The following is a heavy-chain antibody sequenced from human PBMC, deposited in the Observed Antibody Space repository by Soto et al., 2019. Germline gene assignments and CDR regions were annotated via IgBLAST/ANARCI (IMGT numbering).Heavy chain of an antibody. D-gene: IGHD1-20*01. J-gene: IGHJ2*01. CDR3: ASELTGTADFDL. Sequence: QVQLVQSGAEVKKPGASVKVSCKASGYTFTNYHMHWVRQAPGLGLEWMGTINLSDGGTGYTERFQGRVTMTRDTSTSTGYMELSSLRSEDTAVYYCASELTGTADFDLWGRGTLVTVSS. CDR2: INLSDGGT. V-gene: IGHV1-46*01. CDR1: GYTFTNYH.